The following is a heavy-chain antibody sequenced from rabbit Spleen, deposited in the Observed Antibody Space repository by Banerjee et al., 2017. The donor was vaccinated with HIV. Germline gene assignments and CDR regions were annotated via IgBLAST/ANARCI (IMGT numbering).Heavy chain of an antibody. CDR3: ARGGGL. CDR2: IGAVFGSA. CDR1: GFDFSTYY. J-gene: IGHJ4*01. Sequence: HLKETGGGLVQPGGSLTLSCKASGFDFSTYYMNWVRQAPGKGLEWIACIGAVFGSAYYASWVNGRFSISRENTQNTVSLQLNSLTAADTATYFCARGGGLWGPGTLVTVS. V-gene: IGHV1S7*01.